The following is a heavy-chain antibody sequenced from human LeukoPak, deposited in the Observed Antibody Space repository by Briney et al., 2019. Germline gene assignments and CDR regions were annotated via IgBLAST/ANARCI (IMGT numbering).Heavy chain of an antibody. CDR1: GDSVSSNSGT. CDR2: TYYRSKWYN. Sequence: SQTLSLTCAISGDSVSSNSGTWHWIRQSPSRGLEWLGRTYYRSKWYNDYAVSVKSRITINPDTSKNQFSLQLNSVTPEDTAVYYCARGPNSSSWYYELMFDPWGQGTLVTVSS. J-gene: IGHJ5*02. V-gene: IGHV6-1*01. D-gene: IGHD6-13*01. CDR3: ARGPNSSSWYYELMFDP.